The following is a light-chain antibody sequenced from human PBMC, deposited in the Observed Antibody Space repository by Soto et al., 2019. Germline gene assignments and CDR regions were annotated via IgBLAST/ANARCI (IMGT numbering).Light chain of an antibody. V-gene: IGLV2-14*01. CDR1: STNVGNNNF. Sequence: QSVLTQPASVSGSPGQSITISCTGTSTNVGNNNFVSWYQQHPGKAPKLIIYEVSNRPSGVSSLFAGSKSGNTAPLTISGRQAEDEADYYCSSYTSSSTLVFGGGTKLTVL. CDR2: EVS. CDR3: SSYTSSSTLV. J-gene: IGLJ2*01.